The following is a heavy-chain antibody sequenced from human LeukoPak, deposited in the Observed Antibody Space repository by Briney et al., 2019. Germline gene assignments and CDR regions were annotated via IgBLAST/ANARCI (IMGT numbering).Heavy chain of an antibody. J-gene: IGHJ3*02. D-gene: IGHD4-17*01. Sequence: SETLSLTCTVSGGSISSYYWSWVRQPPGKGLEWIGYIYYSGSTNYNPSLKSRVTISVDTSKNQFSLKLSSVTAADTAVYYCARVDTVTTYAFDIWGQGTMVTVSS. CDR1: GGSISSYY. CDR2: IYYSGST. CDR3: ARVDTVTTYAFDI. V-gene: IGHV4-59*01.